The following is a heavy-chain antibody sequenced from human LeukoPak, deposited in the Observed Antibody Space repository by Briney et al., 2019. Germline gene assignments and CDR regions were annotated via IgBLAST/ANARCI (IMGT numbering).Heavy chain of an antibody. CDR2: IDIDGTGT. J-gene: IGHJ4*02. CDR3: GTVFDH. V-gene: IGHV3-74*01. Sequence: GGSLRLSCAASGFTFTNYWMHWVRQAPGKGLVWVSRIDIDGTGTSYADSVKGRFTISRDNAKNTVSLQMNSLKAEDTAVYYCGTVFDHWGPGILVTLSS. CDR1: GFTFTNYW.